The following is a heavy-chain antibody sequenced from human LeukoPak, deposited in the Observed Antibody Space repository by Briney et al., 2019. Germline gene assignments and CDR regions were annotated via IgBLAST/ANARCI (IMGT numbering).Heavy chain of an antibody. Sequence: SETLSLTCAVYGGSFSGYYWSSIRQPPGRGLEWIGYIYYSGSTNYNPSLKSRVTISVDTSKNQFSLKLSSVTAADTAVYYCARGLLYGDYVHGMDVWGQGITVTVSS. D-gene: IGHD4-17*01. V-gene: IGHV4-59*01. CDR1: GGSFSGYY. J-gene: IGHJ6*02. CDR2: IYYSGST. CDR3: ARGLLYGDYVHGMDV.